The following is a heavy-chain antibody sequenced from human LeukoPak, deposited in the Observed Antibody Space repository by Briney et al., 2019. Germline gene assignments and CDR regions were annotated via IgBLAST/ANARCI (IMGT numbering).Heavy chain of an antibody. D-gene: IGHD2-2*01. Sequence: SETLSLTCAVYGGSFSGYYWSWIRQPPGKGLEWIGEINHSGSTNYNPSLKSRVTISVDTYKNQFSLKLSSVTAADAAVYYCARMRVPAAKGPFDYWGQGTLVTVSS. CDR2: INHSGST. CDR3: ARMRVPAAKGPFDY. CDR1: GGSFSGYY. V-gene: IGHV4-34*01. J-gene: IGHJ4*02.